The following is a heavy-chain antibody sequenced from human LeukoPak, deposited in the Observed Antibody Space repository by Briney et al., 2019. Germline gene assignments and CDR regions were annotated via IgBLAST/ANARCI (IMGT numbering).Heavy chain of an antibody. CDR1: GFTFSSYG. CDR3: ARDGNSFDY. J-gene: IGHJ4*02. CDR2: IWYDGSNK. V-gene: IGHV3-33*01. D-gene: IGHD4-11*01. Sequence: PGRSLRLSCAASGFTFSSYGMHWVRQAPGKGLEWVAVIWYDGSNKYYADSVKGRFTISRDNSKNTLYLQMNSLRAEGTAVYYCARDGNSFDYWGQGTLVTVSS.